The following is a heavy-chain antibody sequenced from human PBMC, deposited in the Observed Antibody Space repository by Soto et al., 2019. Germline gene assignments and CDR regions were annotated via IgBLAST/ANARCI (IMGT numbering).Heavy chain of an antibody. V-gene: IGHV4-4*02. Sequence: ASETLSLTCAVSGVSLTSGNWWTWVRQSPQKGLEYIGEIFHDGTANYYPSFERRVAMSVDTSKNQFSLKLTSVTAADTAVYFCARLVYDTRLNYMYFDFWGPGTLVTVSS. CDR3: ARLVYDTRLNYMYFDF. CDR1: GVSLTSGNW. D-gene: IGHD3-10*01. CDR2: IFHDGTA. J-gene: IGHJ4*02.